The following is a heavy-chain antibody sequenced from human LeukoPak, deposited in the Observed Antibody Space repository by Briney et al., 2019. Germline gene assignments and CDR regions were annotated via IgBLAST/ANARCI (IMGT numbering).Heavy chain of an antibody. CDR1: GYTFTSYY. J-gene: IGHJ4*02. CDR2: INPGGGST. Sequence: ASVKVSCKASGYTFTSYYMHWVGQAPGQGLEWMGIINPGGGSTSYAQKFQGRVTMTRDTSTSTVYMELSSLRSEDTAVYYCARGPDYYDSSGYYPEYWGQGTLVTVSS. CDR3: ARGPDYYDSSGYYPEY. D-gene: IGHD3-22*01. V-gene: IGHV1-46*01.